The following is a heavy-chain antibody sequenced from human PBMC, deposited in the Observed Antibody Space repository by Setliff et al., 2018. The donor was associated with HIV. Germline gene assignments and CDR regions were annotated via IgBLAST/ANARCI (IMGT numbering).Heavy chain of an antibody. D-gene: IGHD3-10*01. Sequence: GGSMRLSCAASGITISRSWMNWVRQTPGKGLEWVANIKEDGSKKNYVDSVKGRFTISRDNAKNSLFLQMNSLPAEDTAIYYCTIGHYRSGWGQGTQVTVSS. J-gene: IGHJ4*02. CDR2: IKEDGSKK. CDR1: GITISRSW. CDR3: TIGHYRSG. V-gene: IGHV3-7*03.